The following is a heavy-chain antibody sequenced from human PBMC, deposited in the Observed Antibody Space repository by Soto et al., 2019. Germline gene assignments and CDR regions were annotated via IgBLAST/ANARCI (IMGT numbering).Heavy chain of an antibody. V-gene: IGHV3-30*18. D-gene: IGHD4-4*01. CDR2: ISFDGSKK. Sequence: QVQLVESGGGVVQPGTSLRLSCAASGFTFSSYGMHWVRQAPGKGLEWVAFISFDGSKKFYADSVKGRFTISRDNSENTVFLQMNSLRTEDTALHYCAKDQTTWGAGAVYWGQGTLVTVSS. CDR3: AKDQTTWGAGAVY. J-gene: IGHJ4*02. CDR1: GFTFSSYG.